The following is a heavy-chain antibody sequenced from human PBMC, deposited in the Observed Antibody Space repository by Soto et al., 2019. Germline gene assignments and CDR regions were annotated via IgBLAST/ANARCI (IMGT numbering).Heavy chain of an antibody. V-gene: IGHV3-48*02. D-gene: IGHD5-18*01. CDR1: GFTFSSYS. CDR3: ARGTPGGIQIGLLDY. Sequence: EVQLVESGGGLVQPGGSLRLSCAASGFTFSSYSMNWVRQAPGKGLEWVSYISSSSSTIYYADSVKGRFTISRDNAKNSLYVQMNGVRDEDMAVYYCARGTPGGIQIGLLDYWGQGPLVTVPS. CDR2: ISSSSSTI. J-gene: IGHJ4*02.